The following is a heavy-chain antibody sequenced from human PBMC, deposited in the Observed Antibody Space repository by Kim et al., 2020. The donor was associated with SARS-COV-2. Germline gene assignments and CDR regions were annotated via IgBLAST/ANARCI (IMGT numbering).Heavy chain of an antibody. D-gene: IGHD3-16*01. Sequence: GGSLRLSCAASGFTFSSYGMHWVRQAPGKGLEWVAVISYDGSKKYYADSVKGRFTISRDNSKNTLYLQMNSLRPEDTAVYFCAREKSYFVITFGRESDGLDLWGQGTPVTVSS. CDR3: AREKSYFVITFGRESDGLDL. J-gene: IGHJ6*02. CDR1: GFTFSSYG. V-gene: IGHV3-30*03. CDR2: ISYDGSKK.